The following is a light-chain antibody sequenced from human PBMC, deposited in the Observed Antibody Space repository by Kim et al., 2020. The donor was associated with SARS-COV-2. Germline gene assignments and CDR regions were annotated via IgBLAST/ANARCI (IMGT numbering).Light chain of an antibody. CDR3: MQALQTPVT. V-gene: IGKV2-28*01. Sequence: PASISCRSSQSLLHSNGYNYLDWYLQKPGQSPQLLIYLGSNRASGVPDRFSGSGSGTDFTLKISRVEAEDVGVYYCMQALQTPVTFGGGTKVDIK. CDR1: QSLLHSNGYNY. J-gene: IGKJ4*01. CDR2: LGS.